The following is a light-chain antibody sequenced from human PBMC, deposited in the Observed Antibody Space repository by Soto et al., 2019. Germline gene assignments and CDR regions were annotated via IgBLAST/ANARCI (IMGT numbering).Light chain of an antibody. J-gene: IGLJ1*01. CDR3: SSYTTSNTRQIV. V-gene: IGLV2-14*03. CDR2: DVT. CDR1: SSDVGGYNY. Sequence: SALTQPASVSGPPGQSITISGTGTSSDVGGYNYVSWYQHHPGKAPKLIIYDVTNRPSGVSNPFSGSRSGNTASLTISGLQPEDEADYYCSSYTTSNTRQIVFGTGTKVTVL.